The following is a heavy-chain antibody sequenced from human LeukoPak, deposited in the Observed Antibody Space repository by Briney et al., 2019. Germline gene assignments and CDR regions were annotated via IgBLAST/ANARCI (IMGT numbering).Heavy chain of an antibody. CDR3: ARFGLHDSSGYYDREDEL. D-gene: IGHD3-22*01. J-gene: IGHJ4*02. Sequence: PGGSLRLSCAASGFTFSSYAMHWVRQAPGKGLEYVSAISSNGGSTYYANSVKGRFTISRDNSKNTLYLQMGSLRAEDMAVYYCARFGLHDSSGYYDREDELWGQGTLVTVSS. CDR1: GFTFSSYA. V-gene: IGHV3-64*01. CDR2: ISSNGGST.